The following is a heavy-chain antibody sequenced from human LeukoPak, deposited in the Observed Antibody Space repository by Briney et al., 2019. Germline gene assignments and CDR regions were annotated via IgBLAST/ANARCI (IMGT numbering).Heavy chain of an antibody. Sequence: GGSLRLSCAASGFTVSSNYMSWVRQAPGKGLEWVSVIYSGGSTYYADSAKGRFTISRDNSKNTLYLQMNSLRAEDTAVYYCARDMGTDYFDYWGQGTLVTVSS. J-gene: IGHJ4*02. CDR3: ARDMGTDYFDY. CDR1: GFTVSSNY. D-gene: IGHD1-14*01. CDR2: IYSGGST. V-gene: IGHV3-66*01.